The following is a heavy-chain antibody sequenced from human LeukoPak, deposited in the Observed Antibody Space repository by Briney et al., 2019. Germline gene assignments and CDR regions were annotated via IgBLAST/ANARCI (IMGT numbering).Heavy chain of an antibody. V-gene: IGHV4-59*01. Sequence: SETLSLTCTVSGGSISSYYWSWIRQPPGKGLEWIGYIYYSGSTDYNPSLKSQVTISVDTSKNQFSLKLSSVTAADTDVYYCAREEVTKYYFDYWGQGTLVTVSS. D-gene: IGHD4-11*01. CDR3: AREEVTKYYFDY. CDR1: GGSISSYY. J-gene: IGHJ4*02. CDR2: IYYSGST.